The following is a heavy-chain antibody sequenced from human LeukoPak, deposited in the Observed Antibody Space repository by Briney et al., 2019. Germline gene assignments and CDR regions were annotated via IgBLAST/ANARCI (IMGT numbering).Heavy chain of an antibody. CDR2: ISSSSSYI. Sequence: GGSLRLSCTASGFTFSSYSMNWVRQAPGKGLEWVSSISSSSSYIYYADSVKGRFTISRDNAKNSLYLQMNSLRAEDTAVYYWGRERTVTTFDYGGRGTLVPVPS. CDR3: GRERTVTTFDY. J-gene: IGHJ4*02. D-gene: IGHD4-17*01. CDR1: GFTFSSYS. V-gene: IGHV3-21*01.